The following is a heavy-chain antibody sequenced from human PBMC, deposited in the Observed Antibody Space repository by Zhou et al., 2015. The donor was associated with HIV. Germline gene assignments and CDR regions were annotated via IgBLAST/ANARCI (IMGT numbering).Heavy chain of an antibody. D-gene: IGHD6-19*01. Sequence: QVQLVQSGAEVKKPGSSVKVSCKASGGTFSSYTISWVRQAPGQGLEWMGRIIPILAIANYAQKFQGRVTITADKSTSTAYMELSSLRSEDTAVYYCARGSVAGTGWFDPWGQGTLVTVSS. CDR3: ARGSVAGTGWFDP. CDR2: IIPILAIA. J-gene: IGHJ5*02. CDR1: GGTFSSYT. V-gene: IGHV1-69*02.